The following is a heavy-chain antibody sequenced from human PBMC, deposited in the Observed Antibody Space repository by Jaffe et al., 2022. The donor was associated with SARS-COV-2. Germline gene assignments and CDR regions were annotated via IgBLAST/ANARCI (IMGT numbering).Heavy chain of an antibody. D-gene: IGHD5-12*01. CDR3: ARDLDIVATIVGAGWSNALDY. CDR1: GYTFTSYY. Sequence: QVQLVQSGAEVKKPGASVKVSCKASGYTFTSYYMHWVRQAPGQGLEWMGIINPSGGSTSYAQKFQGRVTMTRDTSTSTVYMELSSLRSEDTAVYYCARDLDIVATIVGAGWSNALDYWGQGTLVTVSS. V-gene: IGHV1-46*01. CDR2: INPSGGST. J-gene: IGHJ4*02.